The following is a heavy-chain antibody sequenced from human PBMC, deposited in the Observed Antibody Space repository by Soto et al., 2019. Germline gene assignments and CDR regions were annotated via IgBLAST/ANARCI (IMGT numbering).Heavy chain of an antibody. Sequence: SETLSLTCTVSGGSISSYYWSWIRQPPGKGLEWIGYIYYSGSTNYNPSLKSRVTISVDTSKNQFSLKLSSVTAADTAVYYCARDVGGYDFWSGYSPNNWFEPWGQGTLVTVSS. CDR2: IYYSGST. J-gene: IGHJ5*02. D-gene: IGHD3-3*01. V-gene: IGHV4-59*01. CDR1: GGSISSYY. CDR3: ARDVGGYDFWSGYSPNNWFEP.